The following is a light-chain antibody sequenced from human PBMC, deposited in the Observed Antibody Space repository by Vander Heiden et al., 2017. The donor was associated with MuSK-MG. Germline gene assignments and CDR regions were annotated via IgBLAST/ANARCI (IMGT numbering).Light chain of an antibody. Sequence: QSALPQPASVSGSPGPSITISCTGTSSDVGGYNYVSWYQQHPGKAPKLMIYDVSNRPSGVSNRFSGSKAGNTASLTISGLQAEDEADYYCSSYTSSSSVVFGGGTKLTVL. CDR2: DVS. J-gene: IGLJ2*01. V-gene: IGLV2-14*01. CDR1: SSDVGGYNY. CDR3: SSYTSSSSVV.